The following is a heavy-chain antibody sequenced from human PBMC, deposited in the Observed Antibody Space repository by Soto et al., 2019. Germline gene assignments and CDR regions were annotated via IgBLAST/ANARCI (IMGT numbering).Heavy chain of an antibody. CDR2: IKQDGSEK. J-gene: IGHJ4*02. CDR1: GFTFRNYW. D-gene: IGHD3-3*01. Sequence: EVQLVESGGGLVQPGGSLRLSCAASGFTFRNYWMSWVRQAPGKGLEWVANIKQDGSEKYYVDSVKGRFTISRDNAENSLFLQMNSLRGGDTAVYYCARNKENDFWSGYESRSFDYWCQGTLVTVSS. V-gene: IGHV3-7*01. CDR3: ARNKENDFWSGYESRSFDY.